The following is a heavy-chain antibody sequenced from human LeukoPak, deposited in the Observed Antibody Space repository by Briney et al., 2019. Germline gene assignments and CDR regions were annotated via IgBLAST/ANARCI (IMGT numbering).Heavy chain of an antibody. D-gene: IGHD1-26*01. V-gene: IGHV3-23*01. CDR3: AKGAIMGSTLEAFDI. J-gene: IGHJ3*02. CDR2: ISGSGGST. Sequence: PGGSLRLSCVASGFTFSRHATSWVRQAPGKGLDWVSGISGSGGSTYYADSVKGRFTISRDNSKNTLYLQMNSLRAGDTAVYYCAKGAIMGSTLEAFDIWGQGTMVTVSS. CDR1: GFTFSRHA.